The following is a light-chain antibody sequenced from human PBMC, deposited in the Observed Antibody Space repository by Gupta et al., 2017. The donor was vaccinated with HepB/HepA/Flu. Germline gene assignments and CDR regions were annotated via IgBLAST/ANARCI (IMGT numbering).Light chain of an antibody. CDR2: DVN. V-gene: IGLV2-11*01. CDR3: ASHAGSSVV. Sequence: QSALTQPRSVSGSPGQSVTISCAGTSSDVGAYNYVSWLQQYPGKAPKFIIYDVNKRPSGVPDRFSGSKSGNTAYLTISGLQAEDEAYYYCASHAGSSVVFGGGTKVTVL. CDR1: SSDVGAYNY. J-gene: IGLJ2*01.